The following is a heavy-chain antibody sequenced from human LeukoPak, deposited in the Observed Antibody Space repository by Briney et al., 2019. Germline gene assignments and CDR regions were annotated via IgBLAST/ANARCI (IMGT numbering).Heavy chain of an antibody. CDR1: GGSIGSYY. D-gene: IGHD1-26*01. CDR3: AGEVGASDAFDI. CDR2: IYTSGST. V-gene: IGHV4-4*07. J-gene: IGHJ3*02. Sequence: PSETLSLTCTVSGGSIGSYYWSWIRQPAGKGLEWIGRIYTSGSTNYNPSLKSRVTVSVDTSKNQFPLKLSSVTAADTAVYYSAGEVGASDAFDIWGQGTMVTVSS.